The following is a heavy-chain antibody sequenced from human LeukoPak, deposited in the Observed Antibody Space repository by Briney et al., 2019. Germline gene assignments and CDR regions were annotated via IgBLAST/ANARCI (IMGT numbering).Heavy chain of an antibody. J-gene: IGHJ4*02. CDR3: ARGDDSKGGFYYFDY. CDR1: GASFSGYY. V-gene: IGHV4-34*01. D-gene: IGHD3-22*01. CDR2: INHSGST. Sequence: SETLSLTCAVYGASFSGYYWSWIPQPPGKGLEWIGEINHSGSTNYNPSLKSRVTMSVDTSKNQFSLKLSSVTAADTAVYYCARGDDSKGGFYYFDYWGQGTLVTVSS.